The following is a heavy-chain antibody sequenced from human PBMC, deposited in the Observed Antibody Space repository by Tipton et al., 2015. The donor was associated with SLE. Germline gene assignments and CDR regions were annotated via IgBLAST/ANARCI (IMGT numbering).Heavy chain of an antibody. D-gene: IGHD6-13*01. Sequence: TLSLTCAVSGGSISSSNWWSWVRQPPGKGLEWIGEIYHSGSTNYNPSLKSRVTISVDTSKNQFSLKLSSVTAADTAVYYCARGRSSSWYRWFDPWGQGTLVTVSS. CDR3: ARGRSSSWYRWFDP. CDR2: IYHSGST. CDR1: GGSISSSNW. J-gene: IGHJ5*02. V-gene: IGHV4-4*02.